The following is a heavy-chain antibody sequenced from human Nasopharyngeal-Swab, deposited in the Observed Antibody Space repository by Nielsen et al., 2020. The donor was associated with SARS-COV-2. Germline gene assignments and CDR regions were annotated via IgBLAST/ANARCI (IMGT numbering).Heavy chain of an antibody. CDR3: ASPTQYCGGGSCLDY. D-gene: IGHD2-15*01. Sequence: ASVKVSCKASGYTFTGYYMHWARQAPGQGLEWMGRINPSSGGTNYAQKFQGRVTMTRDTSISTAYMELSRLRSDDTAVYYCASPTQYCGGGSCLDYWGQGTLVTVSS. V-gene: IGHV1-2*06. J-gene: IGHJ4*02. CDR1: GYTFTGYY. CDR2: INPSSGGT.